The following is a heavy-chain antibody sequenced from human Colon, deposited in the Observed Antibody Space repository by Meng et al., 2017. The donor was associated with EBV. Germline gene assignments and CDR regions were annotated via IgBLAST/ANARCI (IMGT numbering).Heavy chain of an antibody. CDR1: GGSISSGGYY. CDR2: IHSSGST. J-gene: IGHJ5*02. D-gene: IGHD3-10*01. Sequence: LRGSGPGLVKPSRTLSLTCTVSGGSISSGGYYWSWIRQHPGKGLEWIGYIHSSGSTYYNPSLRSRLTISVDTSKNQFSLKLSSVTAADTAVYYCARASYGSGSPLGESWFDPWGQGTLVTVSS. CDR3: ARASYGSGSPLGESWFDP. V-gene: IGHV4-31*03.